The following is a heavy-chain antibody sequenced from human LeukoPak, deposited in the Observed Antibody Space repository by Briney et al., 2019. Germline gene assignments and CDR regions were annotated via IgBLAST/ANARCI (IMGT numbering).Heavy chain of an antibody. CDR2: ISTSSSFI. V-gene: IGHV3-21*01. J-gene: IGHJ4*02. CDR3: ARDDTWNDKPFDH. CDR1: AFTLSYYT. D-gene: IGHD1-20*01. Sequence: PGGSLRLAWSAAAFTLSYYTMNWVRQAPRNWLEWGSSISTSSSFIHYADSVKGRSTISRDNANNSLYLQMKSLRAADTALYYCARDDTWNDKPFDHWGQGVLVTVSS.